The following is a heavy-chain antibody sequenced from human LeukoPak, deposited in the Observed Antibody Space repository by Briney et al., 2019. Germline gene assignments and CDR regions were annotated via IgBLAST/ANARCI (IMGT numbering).Heavy chain of an antibody. V-gene: IGHV1-24*01. Sequence: GASVKVSCKVSGYTLTEIPMHWVRQAPGKGLEWMGGFDPEDGETIYAQKFQGRVTMTEDTSTDTAYTELSSLRSEDTAVYYCARGLWYGAYSWGQGTLVTVSS. CDR2: FDPEDGET. CDR1: GYTLTEIP. CDR3: ARGLWYGAYS. D-gene: IGHD4/OR15-4a*01. J-gene: IGHJ4*02.